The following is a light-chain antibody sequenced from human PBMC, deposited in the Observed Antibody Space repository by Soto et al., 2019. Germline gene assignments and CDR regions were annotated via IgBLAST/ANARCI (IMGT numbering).Light chain of an antibody. CDR3: CSHAGSRTFV. V-gene: IGLV2-23*02. Sequence: QSVLTQPASVAGSPRQSITISCTGTSSDIGSYNLVSWYQKHPDKAPKLIIYEVSERPSGVSNRFSGSKFGNTASLTISGLRAGDEADYYCCSHAGSRTFVFGTGTKVTVL. J-gene: IGLJ1*01. CDR2: EVS. CDR1: SSDIGSYNL.